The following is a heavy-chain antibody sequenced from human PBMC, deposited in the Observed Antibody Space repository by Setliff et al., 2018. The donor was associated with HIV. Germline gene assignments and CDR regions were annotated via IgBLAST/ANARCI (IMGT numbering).Heavy chain of an antibody. Sequence: KTSETLSLTCAVTGDSISDGYFWGWIRQPPGKGLEWMGTIFQRETTTYSPSVKSRITMSMDTSNNHFSLKLSSVTAADTAVYYCARGYGAAGQAFDYWGQGILVTVSS. V-gene: IGHV4-38-2*01. CDR3: ARGYGAAGQAFDY. CDR2: IFQRETT. D-gene: IGHD6-13*01. CDR1: GDSISDGYF. J-gene: IGHJ4*02.